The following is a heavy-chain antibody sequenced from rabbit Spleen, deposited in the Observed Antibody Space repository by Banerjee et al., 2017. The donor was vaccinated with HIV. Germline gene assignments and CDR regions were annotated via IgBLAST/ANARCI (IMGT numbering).Heavy chain of an antibody. CDR2: IYAGGSGNT. CDR3: ARDSGTSFSTYGMDL. CDR1: GFSLNSGYD. D-gene: IGHD8-1*01. V-gene: IGHV1S40*01. Sequence: QSLEESGGDLVKPGASLTLTCKASGFSLNSGYDMCWVRQAPGKGLEWIACIYAGGSGNTYSATWAKGRFTISKASSTTVTLQMTSLTVADTATYFCARDSGTSFSTYGMDLWGPGTLVTVS. J-gene: IGHJ6*01.